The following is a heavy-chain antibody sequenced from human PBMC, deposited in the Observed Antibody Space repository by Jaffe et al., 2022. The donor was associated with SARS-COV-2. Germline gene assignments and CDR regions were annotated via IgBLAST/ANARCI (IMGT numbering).Heavy chain of an antibody. V-gene: IGHV4-38-2*02. CDR3: ARSYGSIHPFDI. CDR2: IYHSGST. CDR1: GYSISSGYY. J-gene: IGHJ3*02. D-gene: IGHD3-10*01. Sequence: QVQLQESGPGLVKPSETLSLICTVSGYSISSGYYWGWVRQPPGEGLDWIATIYHSGSTYYNPSLKTRVTISVDTSNNQFSLKLSSVTVADTAVYYCARSYGSIHPFDIWGQGTLVTVSS.